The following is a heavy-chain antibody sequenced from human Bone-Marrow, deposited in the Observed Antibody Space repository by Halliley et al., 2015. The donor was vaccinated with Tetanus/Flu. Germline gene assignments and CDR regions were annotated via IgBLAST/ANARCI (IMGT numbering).Heavy chain of an antibody. J-gene: IGHJ5*02. D-gene: IGHD6-19*01. V-gene: IGHV3-7*03. CDR3: ATEAARVAGGEHWFGA. Sequence: SLRLSCAASGFSFNNYWMSWGRQAPGKGLEWEANIREDGSGTYYVDSAKGRFVISRDDAKNSLHPQMNSPGAGGTAVYYCATEAARVAGGEHWFGAWGPGALVPVSS. CDR1: GFSFNNYW. CDR2: IREDGSGT.